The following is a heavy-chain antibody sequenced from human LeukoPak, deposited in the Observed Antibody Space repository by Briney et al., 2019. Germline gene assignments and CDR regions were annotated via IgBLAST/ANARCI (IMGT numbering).Heavy chain of an antibody. D-gene: IGHD3-22*01. CDR3: ARLNYYDSSGSYYFDY. CDR1: GGSFSGYY. CDR2: INHSGST. Sequence: PSETLSLTCTVYGGSFSGYYWSWIRQPPGKGLEWIGEINHSGSTNYNPSLKSRVTISVDTSKNQFSLKLSSVTAADTAVYYCARLNYYDSSGSYYFDYWGQGTLVTVSS. V-gene: IGHV4-34*01. J-gene: IGHJ4*02.